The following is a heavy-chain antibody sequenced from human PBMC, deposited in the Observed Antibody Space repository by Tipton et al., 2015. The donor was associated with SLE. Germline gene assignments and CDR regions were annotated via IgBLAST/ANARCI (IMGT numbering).Heavy chain of an antibody. V-gene: IGHV4-59*08. CDR2: IYYTGST. CDR1: GGSISSHY. Sequence: TLSLTCTVSGGSISSHYWSWIRQPPGKGLEWIGNIYYTGSTYYNPSLKSRVLISVDTSKNQFSLKLTSVTAADTAIYYCARLGSPARIGTRHDYWGQGTLVTVSS. CDR3: ARLGSPARIGTRHDY. J-gene: IGHJ4*02. D-gene: IGHD1-26*01.